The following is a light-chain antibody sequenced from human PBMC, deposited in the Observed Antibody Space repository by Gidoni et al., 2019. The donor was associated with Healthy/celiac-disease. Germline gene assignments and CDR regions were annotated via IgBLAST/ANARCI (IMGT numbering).Light chain of an antibody. CDR2: WAS. Sequence: DIVMTQSPDSLAVSLGARATINCKSSQSVLYSSNNKNYLAWYQQQPGQPPKLLIYWASTRESGVPDRFSGSGSGTDFTLPISSLQAEDVAVYYCHQYYSTPPTFGQGTKVEIK. V-gene: IGKV4-1*01. CDR1: QSVLYSSNNKNY. CDR3: HQYYSTPPT. J-gene: IGKJ1*01.